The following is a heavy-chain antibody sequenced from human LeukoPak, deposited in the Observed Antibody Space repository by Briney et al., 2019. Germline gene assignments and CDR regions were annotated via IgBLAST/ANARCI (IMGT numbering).Heavy chain of an antibody. J-gene: IGHJ4*02. CDR1: GGSLSSYF. CDR3: ANLLTGYSSIDY. V-gene: IGHV4-59*01. CDR2: IYYSGTT. D-gene: IGHD3-9*01. Sequence: SETLSLTCAVSGGSLSSYFWSWIRQPPGKGLEWSGYIYYSGTTNYNPSLKSRVTISGDTAKRQFSLKLSSVTAADTAVYYCANLLTGYSSIDYWGQGTLVTVSS.